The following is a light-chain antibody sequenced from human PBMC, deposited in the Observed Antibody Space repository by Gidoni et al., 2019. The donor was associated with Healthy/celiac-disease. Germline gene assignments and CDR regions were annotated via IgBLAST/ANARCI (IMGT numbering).Light chain of an antibody. CDR1: QRISSW. CDR2: DAS. J-gene: IGKJ1*01. Sequence: DIQMTQSPSTLSASVGDRVTITCRASQRISSWLAWYQQKPGKAPKVLIYDASSLEGGVPSRFSGSGSGTEFILTISSLQPDDFATYYCQQYNSYSRTFGQXTKVEIK. CDR3: QQYNSYSRT. V-gene: IGKV1-5*01.